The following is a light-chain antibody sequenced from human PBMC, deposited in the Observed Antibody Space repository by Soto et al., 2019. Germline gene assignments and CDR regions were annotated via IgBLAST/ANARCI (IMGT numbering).Light chain of an antibody. Sequence: QSALTQPASVSGSPGQSITISCTGTSSDVGSYNLVSWYQHHPGKAPKLMIYEASERPSGVSNRFSGSKSGNTASLTISGLQAEDEADYYCCSYAGSSTVVFGGGTKVTVL. J-gene: IGLJ3*02. V-gene: IGLV2-23*01. CDR3: CSYAGSSTVV. CDR1: SSDVGSYNL. CDR2: EAS.